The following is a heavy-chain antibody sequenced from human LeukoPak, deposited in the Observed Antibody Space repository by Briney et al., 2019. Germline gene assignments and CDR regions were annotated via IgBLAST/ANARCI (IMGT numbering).Heavy chain of an antibody. CDR2: IYPGDSDT. CDR1: GYSFPSYW. Sequence: GESLMISCNGSGYSFPSYWIGWMRQMPGKGLEWMGIIYPGDSDTRYSPSFQGQVTISADKSISTAYLQWSSLKASDTAMYYCASSRRITMVRGVTVIDYWGQGTLVTVSS. V-gene: IGHV5-51*01. CDR3: ASSRRITMVRGVTVIDY. J-gene: IGHJ4*02. D-gene: IGHD3-10*01.